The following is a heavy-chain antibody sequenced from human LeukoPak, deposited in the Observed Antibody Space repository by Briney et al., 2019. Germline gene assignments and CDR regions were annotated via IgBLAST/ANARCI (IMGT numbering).Heavy chain of an antibody. CDR1: GGSISSYY. CDR2: IYYSGST. D-gene: IGHD3-9*01. Sequence: SETLSLTCTVSGGSISSYYWSWIRQPPGKGLEWIGYIYYSGSTNYNPSLKSRVTISVDTSKNQFSLKLSSVTAADTAVYYCARYYDILTGLDYWGQGTLVTVSS. J-gene: IGHJ4*02. V-gene: IGHV4-59*08. CDR3: ARYYDILTGLDY.